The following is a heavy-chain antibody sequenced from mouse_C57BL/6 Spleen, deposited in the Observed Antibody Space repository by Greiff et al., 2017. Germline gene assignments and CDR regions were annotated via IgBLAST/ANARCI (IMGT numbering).Heavy chain of an antibody. CDR3: ARGRDDGYPAWFAY. J-gene: IGHJ3*01. CDR1: GYTFTDYN. V-gene: IGHV1-22*01. CDR2: INPNNGGT. Sequence: VQLKESGPELVKPGASVKMSCKASGYTFTDYNMHWVKQSHGKSLEWIGYINPNNGGTSYNQKFKGKATLTVNKSSSTAYMELRSLTSEDSAVYYCARGRDDGYPAWFAYWGQGTLVTVSA. D-gene: IGHD2-3*01.